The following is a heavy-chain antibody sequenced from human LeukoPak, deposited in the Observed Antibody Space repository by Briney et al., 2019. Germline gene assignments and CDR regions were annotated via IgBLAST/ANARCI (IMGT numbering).Heavy chain of an antibody. CDR3: ARDSAPYSSGWYHYFDN. D-gene: IGHD6-19*01. CDR2: IWYDGSNK. Sequence: GGSLRLSCAASGFTFSSYGMHWVRQAPGKGLEWVAVIWYDGSNKYYADSVKGRFTISRDNSKNTLSLQMNSLRAEDTAVYYCARDSAPYSSGWYHYFDNWGQGTLVTVSS. CDR1: GFTFSSYG. V-gene: IGHV3-33*01. J-gene: IGHJ4*02.